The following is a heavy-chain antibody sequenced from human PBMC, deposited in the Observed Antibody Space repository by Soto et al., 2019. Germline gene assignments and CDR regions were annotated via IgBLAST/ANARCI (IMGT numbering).Heavy chain of an antibody. CDR1: GGSFSGYY. CDR3: ARGVEVDIVVVPAATSYYYYMDV. V-gene: IGHV4-34*01. D-gene: IGHD2-2*03. CDR2: INHSGST. J-gene: IGHJ6*03. Sequence: SETLSLTCAVYGGSFSGYYWSWIRQPPGKGLEWIGEINHSGSTNYNPSLKSRVTISVDTSKNQFSLKLSSVTAADTAVYYCARGVEVDIVVVPAATSYYYYMDVWGKGTTVTVSS.